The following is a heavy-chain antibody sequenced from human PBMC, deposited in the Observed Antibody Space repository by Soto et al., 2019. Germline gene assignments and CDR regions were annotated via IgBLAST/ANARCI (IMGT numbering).Heavy chain of an antibody. D-gene: IGHD6-19*01. Sequence: QVQLVQSGAEVKKPGSSVKVSCKASGGPFSSYAINWVRQAPGQGLEWMGGIIPILGTADYEQKCQGRVTITADESTSTAYMELSSLRSEDTAVYYCARAVAGGVYYYYGMDVWGQGTPVTVSS. CDR3: ARAVAGGVYYYYGMDV. CDR2: IIPILGTA. CDR1: GGPFSSYA. V-gene: IGHV1-69*11. J-gene: IGHJ6*02.